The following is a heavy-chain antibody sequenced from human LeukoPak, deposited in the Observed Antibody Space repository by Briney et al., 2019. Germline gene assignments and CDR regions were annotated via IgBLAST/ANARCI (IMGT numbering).Heavy chain of an antibody. Sequence: SETLSLTCTVSGGSVNSGSFYCSWIRQPPGRGLEWIGYIYYSGSTHYNPSLESRVTMSVDTSKNQFSLKLSSVTAADTAVYYCASGVTTMPYWGRGTLVTVSS. D-gene: IGHD2-21*02. J-gene: IGHJ4*02. CDR1: GGSVNSGSFY. CDR2: IYYSGST. CDR3: ASGVTTMPY. V-gene: IGHV4-61*01.